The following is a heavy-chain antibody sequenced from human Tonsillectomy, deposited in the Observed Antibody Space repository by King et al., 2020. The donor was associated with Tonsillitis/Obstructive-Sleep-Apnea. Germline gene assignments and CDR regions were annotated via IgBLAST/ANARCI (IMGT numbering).Heavy chain of an antibody. CDR3: ARDPPGWSTHY. Sequence: VQMVESGGGLVQPGGSLRLSCAGSGFTVSSNYMSWVGKDRGKGLEWGGVRDSGGGTYYADSVKGRFTISRDNSKNTLYLQMNSLRAEDTAVYYCARDPPGWSTHYWGQGTLVTVSS. CDR2: RDSGGGT. D-gene: IGHD3-3*01. J-gene: IGHJ4*02. CDR1: GFTVSSNY. V-gene: IGHV3-66*01.